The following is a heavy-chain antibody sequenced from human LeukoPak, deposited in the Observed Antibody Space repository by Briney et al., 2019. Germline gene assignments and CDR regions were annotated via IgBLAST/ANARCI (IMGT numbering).Heavy chain of an antibody. CDR3: AKGGFHDAFDI. D-gene: IGHD3-10*01. CDR2: ISGSGGST. J-gene: IGHJ3*02. Sequence: PGGSLRLSCAASGLTFSSYVMSWVRHAPGKGLELVSAISGSGGSTYYADSVKGRFTISRDNSKNTLYLQMNSLRAEDTAVYYYAKGGFHDAFDIWGQGTMVSVSS. V-gene: IGHV3-23*01. CDR1: GLTFSSYV.